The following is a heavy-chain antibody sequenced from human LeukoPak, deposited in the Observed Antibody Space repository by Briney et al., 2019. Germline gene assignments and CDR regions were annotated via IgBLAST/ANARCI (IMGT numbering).Heavy chain of an antibody. CDR1: GYTLTELS. CDR3: ATGRSSGWYYFDY. D-gene: IGHD6-19*01. V-gene: IGHV1-24*01. CDR2: FDPEDGET. J-gene: IGHJ4*02. Sequence: ASVKVSCKVSGYTLTELSMHWVRQAPGKGLEWMGGFDPEDGETIYAQKFQGRVTMTEDTSTDTAYMELSSLRSEDTAVYYRATGRSSGWYYFDYWGQGTLATVSS.